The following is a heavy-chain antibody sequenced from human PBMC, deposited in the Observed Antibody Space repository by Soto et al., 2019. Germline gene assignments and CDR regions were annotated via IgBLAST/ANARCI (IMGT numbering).Heavy chain of an antibody. Sequence: ASVKVSFKASGYTFTNYAMHWVRQAPGQRLEWMGWINAGDGNTEYSQNFQGTVTITRDTSASTAYMELTSLTSDDTAVYYCARGGASFGYYYFDYWGQGTLVTVSS. D-gene: IGHD5-18*01. J-gene: IGHJ4*02. V-gene: IGHV1-3*01. CDR1: GYTFTNYA. CDR2: INAGDGNT. CDR3: ARGGASFGYYYFDY.